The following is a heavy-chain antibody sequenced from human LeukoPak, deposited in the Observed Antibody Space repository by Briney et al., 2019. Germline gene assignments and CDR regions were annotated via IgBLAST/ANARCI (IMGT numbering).Heavy chain of an antibody. CDR1: GFTFSRYW. Sequence: GGSLRLSCAASGFTFSRYWMSWVRQAPGKGLEWVANIKQDGSEKYNVDSVKGRFTISRDNAKNSLYLQMNSLRAEDTAVYYCARDKIEGATNFDYWGQGTLVTVSS. D-gene: IGHD1-26*01. J-gene: IGHJ4*02. CDR2: IKQDGSEK. CDR3: ARDKIEGATNFDY. V-gene: IGHV3-7*01.